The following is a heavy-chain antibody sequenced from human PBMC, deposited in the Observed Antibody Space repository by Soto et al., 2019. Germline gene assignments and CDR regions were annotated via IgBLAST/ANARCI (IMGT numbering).Heavy chain of an antibody. Sequence: ASVKVSCKVSGYTLTELSMHWVRQAPGKGLEWMGGFDPGDGETIYAQKFQGRVTMTEDTSTDTAYMELSSLRSEGTAVYYCATDLIFGNYDFWYGMDVWGQGTTVTVSS. J-gene: IGHJ6*02. CDR2: FDPGDGET. CDR3: ATDLIFGNYDFWYGMDV. V-gene: IGHV1-24*01. CDR1: GYTLTELS. D-gene: IGHD3-3*01.